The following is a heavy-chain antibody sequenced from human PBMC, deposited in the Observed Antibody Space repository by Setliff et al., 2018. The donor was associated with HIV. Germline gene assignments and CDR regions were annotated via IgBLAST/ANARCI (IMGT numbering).Heavy chain of an antibody. CDR1: GDSISRSTYY. D-gene: IGHD4-17*01. CDR2: ISYSGST. J-gene: IGHJ5*02. Sequence: SETLSLTCTVSGDSISRSTYYWGWIRQPPGKGLEWIGSISYSGSTYYNPSLKSRVTISVDTSKNQFSVKLSSVTAADTAIYYCARHRSYGDYDPNWFDPWGRGTLVTVSS. V-gene: IGHV4-39*01. CDR3: ARHRSYGDYDPNWFDP.